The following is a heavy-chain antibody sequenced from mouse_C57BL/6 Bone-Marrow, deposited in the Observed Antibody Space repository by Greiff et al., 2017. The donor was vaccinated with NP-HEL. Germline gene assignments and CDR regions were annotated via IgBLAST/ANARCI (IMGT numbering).Heavy chain of an antibody. Sequence: EVQLQESEGGLVQPGSSMKLSCTASGFTFSDYYMAWVRQVPEKGLEWVANINYDGSSTYYLDSLKSRFIISRDNAKNILYLQMSSLKSEDTATYYCAREGYYDFYWYFDVWGTGTTVTVSS. CDR1: GFTFSDYY. D-gene: IGHD2-4*01. V-gene: IGHV5-16*01. CDR3: AREGYYDFYWYFDV. CDR2: INYDGSST. J-gene: IGHJ1*03.